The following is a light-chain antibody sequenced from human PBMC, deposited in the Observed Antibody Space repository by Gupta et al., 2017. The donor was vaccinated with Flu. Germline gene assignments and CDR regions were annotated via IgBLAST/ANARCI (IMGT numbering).Light chain of an antibody. J-gene: IGKJ1*01. CDR3: QHRNSTPGT. CDR2: AAS. V-gene: IGKV1-39*01. CDR1: QSISSY. Sequence: DIQMTQSPSSLSASVGDRVTITFRASQSISSYLNWYQQKPGKAPKLLIYAASRVKSGVPSRFSGSGYGTDFTLTISRLQPEDFANYYCQHRNSTPGTFGQGTXVEIK.